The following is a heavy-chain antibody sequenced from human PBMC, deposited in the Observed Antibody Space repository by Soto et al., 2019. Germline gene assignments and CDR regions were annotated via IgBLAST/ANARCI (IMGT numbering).Heavy chain of an antibody. V-gene: IGHV3-66*01. Sequence: GGSLRLSCAASGLTVSINDMSWVRQAPGKGLECVSITYSAGNTYYADSVKGRFIISRDNSKNTLYLQMNSLRADDTAVYYRARGSLYWGQGTLVTVSS. J-gene: IGHJ4*03. CDR3: ARGSLY. CDR1: GLTVSIND. CDR2: TYSAGNT.